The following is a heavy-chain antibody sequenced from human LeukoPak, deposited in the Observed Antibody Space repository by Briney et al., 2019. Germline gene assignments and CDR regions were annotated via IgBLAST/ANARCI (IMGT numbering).Heavy chain of an antibody. J-gene: IGHJ3*02. CDR1: GGSISSGDYY. Sequence: SETLSLTCTVSGGSISSGDYYWSWIRQPPGKGLEWIGYIYYSGSTYYNPSLKSRVTISVDTSKNQFSLKLSSVTAADTAVYYCAREDRGGFGEAFDIWGQGTMVTVSS. V-gene: IGHV4-30-4*01. D-gene: IGHD3-10*01. CDR2: IYYSGST. CDR3: AREDRGGFGEAFDI.